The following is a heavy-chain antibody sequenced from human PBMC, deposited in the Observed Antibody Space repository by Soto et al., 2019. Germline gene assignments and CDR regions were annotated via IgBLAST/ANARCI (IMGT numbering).Heavy chain of an antibody. CDR3: AAEGRKYYYDSSGYYP. J-gene: IGHJ5*02. CDR1: GFTFTSSA. Sequence: SVKVSCKASGFTFTSSAVQWLRQARGQRLEWIGWIVVGSGNTNYAQKFQERVTITRDMSTSTAYMELSSLRSEDTAVYYCAAEGRKYYYDSSGYYPWGQGTLVTVSS. V-gene: IGHV1-58*01. D-gene: IGHD3-22*01. CDR2: IVVGSGNT.